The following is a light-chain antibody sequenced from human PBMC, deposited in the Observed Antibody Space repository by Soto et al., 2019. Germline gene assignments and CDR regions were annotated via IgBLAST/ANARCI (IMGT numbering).Light chain of an antibody. CDR1: QSLLHSNGYNY. CDR3: MQALQTPWT. Sequence: DIVMTQSPLSLPVTPGEPASISCRSSQSLLHSNGYNYLDWYLQKPGQSPQLLIYLGSNRAAGVPHRFSGSGSGTDFKLKISRVEAEDVGVYYCMQALQTPWTFGQGTKVEIK. V-gene: IGKV2-28*01. CDR2: LGS. J-gene: IGKJ1*01.